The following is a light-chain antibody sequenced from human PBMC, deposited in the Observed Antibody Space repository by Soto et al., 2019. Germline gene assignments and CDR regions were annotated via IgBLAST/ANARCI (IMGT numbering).Light chain of an antibody. CDR1: QSVSNN. Sequence: DIVMTQSPATLSVSPGERATLSCRASQSVSNNLAWYQQKPGQAPRLLIFGASTRATGIPARFSGSGSGTDFTHTISSLQSEDFGVYDCQQYNNWPPLTFGGGTKVEIK. CDR3: QQYNNWPPLT. V-gene: IGKV3-15*01. CDR2: GAS. J-gene: IGKJ4*01.